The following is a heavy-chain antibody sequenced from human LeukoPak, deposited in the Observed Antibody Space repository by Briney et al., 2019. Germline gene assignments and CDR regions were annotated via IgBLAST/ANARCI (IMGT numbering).Heavy chain of an antibody. CDR3: ARASSIPAAIYFDY. V-gene: IGHV4-61*02. Sequence: SETLSLTCTVSGGSISSGSYYWSWIRQPAGKGLEWIGRIYTSGSTNYNPSLKSRVTISVDTSKNQFSLKLSSVTAADTAVYYCARASSIPAAIYFDYWGQGTLVTVSS. D-gene: IGHD2-2*02. CDR2: IYTSGST. CDR1: GGSISSGSYY. J-gene: IGHJ4*02.